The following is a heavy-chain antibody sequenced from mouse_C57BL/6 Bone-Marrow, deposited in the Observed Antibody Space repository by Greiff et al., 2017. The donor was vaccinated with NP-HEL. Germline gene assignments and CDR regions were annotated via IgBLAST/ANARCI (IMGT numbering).Heavy chain of an antibody. V-gene: IGHV1-50*01. CDR2: IDPSDSYT. D-gene: IGHD1-1*01. CDR1: GYTFTSYW. J-gene: IGHJ4*01. Sequence: QVQLQQPGAELVKPGASVKLSCKASGYTFTSYWMQWVKQRPGQGLEWIGEIDPSDSYTNYNQKFKGKATLTVDTSSSTAYMQLSSLTSEDSAVYYGARLLLRGGDYWGQGTSVTVSS. CDR3: ARLLLRGGDY.